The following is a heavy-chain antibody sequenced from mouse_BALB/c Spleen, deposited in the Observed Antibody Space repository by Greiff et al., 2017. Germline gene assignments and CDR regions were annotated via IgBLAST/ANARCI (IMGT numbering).Heavy chain of an antibody. CDR2: MWSGGST. Sequence: QVQLQQSGPGLVQPSQSLSITCTVSGFSLTSYGVHWVRQSPGKGLEWLGVMWSGGSTYYNAAFISRLSISKDNSKSQVFFKMNRLQANDTAIYYCAREHYYYAMDYWGQGTSVTVSS. D-gene: IGHD1-2*01. J-gene: IGHJ4*01. CDR1: GFSLTSYG. CDR3: AREHYYYAMDY. V-gene: IGHV2-2*02.